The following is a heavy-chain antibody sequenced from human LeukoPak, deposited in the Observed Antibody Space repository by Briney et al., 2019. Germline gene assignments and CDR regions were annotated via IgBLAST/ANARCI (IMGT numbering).Heavy chain of an antibody. CDR2: IYSGGST. D-gene: IGHD3-10*01. V-gene: IGHV3-66*01. CDR3: ARVLWFGESDY. Sequence: GGSLRLSCAASGFTVSSNYMSWVSQAPGKGLEWVSVIYSGGSTYYADSVKGRFTISRDNSKNTLYLQMNSLRAEDTAVYYCARVLWFGESDYWGQGTLVTVSS. J-gene: IGHJ4*02. CDR1: GFTVSSNY.